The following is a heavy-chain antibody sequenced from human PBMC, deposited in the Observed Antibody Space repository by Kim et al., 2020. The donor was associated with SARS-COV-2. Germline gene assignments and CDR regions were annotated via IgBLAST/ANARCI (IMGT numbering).Heavy chain of an antibody. CDR1: GFTFSTSW. CDR3: VKEWGS. V-gene: IGHV3-7*03. D-gene: IGHD3-16*01. J-gene: IGHJ5*02. CDR2: IKQDGSVR. Sequence: GGSLRLSCAASGFTFSTSWMAWVRQAPGKGLEWVSNIKQDGSVRHYVDSVKSRFTISRDNAKNSVFLQMNSLRAEDTAVYYCVKEWGSWGQGTLVTVSS.